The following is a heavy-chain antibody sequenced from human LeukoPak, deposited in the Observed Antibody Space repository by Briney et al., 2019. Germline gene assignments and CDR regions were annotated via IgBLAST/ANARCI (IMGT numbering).Heavy chain of an antibody. CDR2: ISYDGSSK. D-gene: IGHD3-10*01. Sequence: PGGSLRLSCAASGFTFSSYGMHWVRQAPGKGLEWVAVISYDGSSKYYADSVKGRFTISRDNSKNTLYLQMNSLRAEDTAVYYCAKDRGYGSGSRYYYYYGMDVWGQGTTVTVSS. J-gene: IGHJ6*02. V-gene: IGHV3-30*18. CDR1: GFTFSSYG. CDR3: AKDRGYGSGSRYYYYYGMDV.